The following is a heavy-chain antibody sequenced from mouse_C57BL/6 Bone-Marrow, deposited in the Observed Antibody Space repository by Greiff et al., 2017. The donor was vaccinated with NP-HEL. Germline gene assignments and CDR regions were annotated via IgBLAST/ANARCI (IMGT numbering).Heavy chain of an antibody. CDR3: ARGWGWLLRDY. CDR1: GYTFTSYW. V-gene: IGHV1-59*01. Sequence: QVQLKQPGAELVRPGTSVKLSCKASGYTFTSYWMHWVKQRPGQGLEWIGVIDPSDSYTNYNQKFKGKATLTVDTSSSTAYMQLSSLTSEDSAVYYCARGWGWLLRDYWGQGTTLTVSS. J-gene: IGHJ2*01. CDR2: IDPSDSYT. D-gene: IGHD2-3*01.